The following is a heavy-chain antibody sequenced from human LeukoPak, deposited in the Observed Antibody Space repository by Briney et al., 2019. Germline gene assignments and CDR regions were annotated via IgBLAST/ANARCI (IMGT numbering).Heavy chain of an antibody. CDR1: GYTFTGYY. CDR2: INPNSGGT. D-gene: IGHD2-2*01. Sequence: ASVKVSCKASGYTFTGYYMHWVRQAPGQGLEWMGWINPNSGGTNYAQKFQGRVTMTRDTSISTAYMELSRLRSDDTAVYYCGRSSASYYYYYMDVWGKGTTVTISS. V-gene: IGHV1-2*02. CDR3: GRSSASYYYYYMDV. J-gene: IGHJ6*03.